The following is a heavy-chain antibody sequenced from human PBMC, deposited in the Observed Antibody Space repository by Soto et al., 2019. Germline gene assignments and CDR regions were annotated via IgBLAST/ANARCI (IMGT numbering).Heavy chain of an antibody. J-gene: IGHJ5*02. Sequence: GESLKISCAASGFTFSDYYMSWIRQAPGKGLEWVSYISSSGSTIYYADSVKGRFTISRDNAKNSLYLQMNSLRAEDTAVYYCAREITGEKGYCSGGSCYPLAWFDPWGQGTLVTVSS. CDR3: AREITGEKGYCSGGSCYPLAWFDP. CDR1: GFTFSDYY. V-gene: IGHV3-11*01. CDR2: ISSSGSTI. D-gene: IGHD2-15*01.